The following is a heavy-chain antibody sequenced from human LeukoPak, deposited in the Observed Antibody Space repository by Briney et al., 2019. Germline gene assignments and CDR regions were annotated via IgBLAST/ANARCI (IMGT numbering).Heavy chain of an antibody. CDR3: AREKGLSTVTYDKAFDI. D-gene: IGHD4-17*01. Sequence: SETLSLTCTVSGGSISSYYWSWIRQPAGKGLEWIGRIYTSGSTNYNPSLKSRVTTSVDTSKNQFSLKLSSVTAADTAVYYCAREKGLSTVTYDKAFDIWGQGTMVTVSS. V-gene: IGHV4-4*07. CDR2: IYTSGST. CDR1: GGSISSYY. J-gene: IGHJ3*02.